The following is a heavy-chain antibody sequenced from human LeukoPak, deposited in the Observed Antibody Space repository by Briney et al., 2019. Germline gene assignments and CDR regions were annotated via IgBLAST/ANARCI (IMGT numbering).Heavy chain of an antibody. CDR2: IYTSGST. Sequence: PSETLSLTCTVSGGSIGSYYWSWIRQPPGKGLEWIGYIYTSGSTNYNPSLKSRVTISVDTSKNQFSLKLSSVTAADTAVYYCARHGGPSAAAGRYYYYYYYMDVWGKGTTVTVSS. CDR3: ARHGGPSAAAGRYYYYYYYMDV. J-gene: IGHJ6*03. CDR1: GGSIGSYY. D-gene: IGHD6-13*01. V-gene: IGHV4-4*09.